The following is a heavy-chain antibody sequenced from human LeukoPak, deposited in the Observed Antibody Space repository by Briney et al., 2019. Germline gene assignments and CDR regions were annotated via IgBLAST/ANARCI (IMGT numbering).Heavy chain of an antibody. CDR3: ARGGDYSGSSYFDY. CDR2: INHSGST. D-gene: IGHD1-26*01. CDR1: GGSFSGYY. J-gene: IGHJ4*02. V-gene: IGHV4-34*01. Sequence: SETLSLTCAVYGGSFSGYYWSWIRQPPGKGLEWIGEINHSGSTNYNPSLKSRVTISVDTSKNQFSLKLSSVAAADTAVYYCARGGDYSGSSYFDYWGQGTLVTVSS.